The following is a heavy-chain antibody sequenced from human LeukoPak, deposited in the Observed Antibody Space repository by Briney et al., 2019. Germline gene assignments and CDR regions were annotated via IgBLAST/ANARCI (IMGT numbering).Heavy chain of an antibody. CDR1: GFTFGDYA. CDR2: ITSSSSTT. V-gene: IGHV3-48*02. Sequence: GGSLSLSCTVSGFTFGDYAINWVRQVPGKGLEWVSFITSSSSTTTYADSVRGRFTISRDNAKNSLYLQMNGLRDEDTAVYYCATLHEHWGQGTLVTVSS. J-gene: IGHJ4*02. CDR3: ATLHEH.